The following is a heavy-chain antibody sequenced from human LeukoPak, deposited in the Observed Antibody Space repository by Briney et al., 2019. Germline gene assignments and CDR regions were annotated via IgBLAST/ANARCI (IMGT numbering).Heavy chain of an antibody. D-gene: IGHD4-17*01. Sequence: SVKVSCKASGGTFTSYAISGVRQAPGQGLERMGRIIPIFGTANYAQKFQGRVTITTDESTSTAYMELRSLSSEDTAVYYCARPADYGDYWFDYWGQGTLVTVSS. V-gene: IGHV1-69*05. J-gene: IGHJ4*02. CDR1: GGTFTSYA. CDR2: IIPIFGTA. CDR3: ARPADYGDYWFDY.